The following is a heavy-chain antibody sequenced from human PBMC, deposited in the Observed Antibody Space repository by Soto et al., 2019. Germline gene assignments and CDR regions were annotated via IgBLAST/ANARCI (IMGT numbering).Heavy chain of an antibody. CDR3: TRDLFSYDYRGILWFDP. D-gene: IGHD3-16*01. J-gene: IGHJ5*02. CDR1: GFTFSGSA. V-gene: IGHV3-73*02. Sequence: EVQLVESGGGLVQPGGSLKLSCAASGFTFSGSAMYWVRQASGKGLEWVGRIRSKGHNYATEYAASVKGRFTISRDDSKNTAYLHMNSLQTEDTAVYYCTRDLFSYDYRGILWFDPWGQGTLVTVSS. CDR2: IRSKGHNYAT.